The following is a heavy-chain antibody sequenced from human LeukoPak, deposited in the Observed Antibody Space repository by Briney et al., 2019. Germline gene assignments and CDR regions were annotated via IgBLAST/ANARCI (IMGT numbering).Heavy chain of an antibody. CDR3: ASGESDYVWGSYRHSFDY. J-gene: IGHJ4*02. V-gene: IGHV3-21*01. CDR1: GFTFSSYS. Sequence: GGSLRLSCAASGFTFSSYSMNWVRQAPGQGLEWVSSISSSSSYIYYADSVKGRFTISRDNAKNSLYLQMNSLRAEDTAVYYCASGESDYVWGSYRHSFDYWGQGTLVTVSS. D-gene: IGHD3-16*02. CDR2: ISSSSSYI.